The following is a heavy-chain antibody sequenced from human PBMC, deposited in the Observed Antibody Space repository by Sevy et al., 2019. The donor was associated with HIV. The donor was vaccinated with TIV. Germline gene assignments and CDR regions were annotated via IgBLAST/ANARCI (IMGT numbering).Heavy chain of an antibody. Sequence: GGSLRLSCAASGFTFSYYWMHWVRQAPGKGLVWVSRINSDGSSTNYADSVKRRFTISRDNAKNTLYLQMNSLRAEDTAVYYCARIVYYYDSGTYYYYFDYWGQGTLVTVSS. D-gene: IGHD3-22*01. CDR1: GFTFSYYW. V-gene: IGHV3-74*01. CDR3: ARIVYYYDSGTYYYYFDY. CDR2: INSDGSST. J-gene: IGHJ4*02.